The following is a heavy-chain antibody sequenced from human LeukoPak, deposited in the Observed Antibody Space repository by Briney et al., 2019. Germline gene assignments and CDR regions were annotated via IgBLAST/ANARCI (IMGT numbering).Heavy chain of an antibody. CDR2: INHSGST. Sequence: PSETLSLTCAVYGGSFSGYYWSWIRQPPGKGLEWIGEINHSGSTNYNPSLKSRVTISVDTSKNQFSLKLSSVTAADTAVYYCARLGCSSTSCYLGVYYYYYMDVWGKGTTVTISS. CDR1: GGSFSGYY. V-gene: IGHV4-34*01. D-gene: IGHD2-2*01. J-gene: IGHJ6*03. CDR3: ARLGCSSTSCYLGVYYYYYMDV.